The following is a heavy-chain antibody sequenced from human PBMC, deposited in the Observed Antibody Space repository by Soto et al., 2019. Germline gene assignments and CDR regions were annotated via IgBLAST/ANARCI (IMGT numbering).Heavy chain of an antibody. CDR1: GFTFSSYA. J-gene: IGHJ6*02. V-gene: IGHV3-30-3*01. CDR2: ISYDGSNK. D-gene: IGHD2-8*01. Sequence: GGSLRLSCAASGFTFSSYAMHWVRQAPGKGLEWVAVISYDGSNKYYADSVKGRFTISRDNSKDTLYLHMNSLRAEDTAVYYCAREPHPFMVYIARIYPNYYYYGMDVWGQGTTVTVSS. CDR3: AREPHPFMVYIARIYPNYYYYGMDV.